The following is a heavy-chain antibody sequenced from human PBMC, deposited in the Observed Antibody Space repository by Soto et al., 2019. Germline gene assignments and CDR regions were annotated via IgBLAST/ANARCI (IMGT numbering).Heavy chain of an antibody. V-gene: IGHV4-34*01. CDR2: INHSGST. Sequence: SETLSLTCAVYGGSFSGYYWSWIRQPPGKGLEWIGEINHSGSTNYNPSLKRRVTISVDTSKNQFSLKLSSVTAADTAVYDCARELPTAARDAFDSGGQGTMVTVSS. D-gene: IGHD6-6*01. CDR1: GGSFSGYY. CDR3: ARELPTAARDAFDS. J-gene: IGHJ3*02.